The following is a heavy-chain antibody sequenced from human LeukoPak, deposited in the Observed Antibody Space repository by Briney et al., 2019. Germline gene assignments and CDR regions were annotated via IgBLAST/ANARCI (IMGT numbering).Heavy chain of an antibody. CDR1: GVTLTTYT. D-gene: IGHD2/OR15-2a*01. V-gene: IGHV3-30-3*01. CDR2: VSYGENNK. J-gene: IGHJ4*02. Sequence: TGGSLSLSCVVTGVTLTTYTMYWVRQAPGKGLEWVAIVSYGENNKYYADSVKGRFTISRDNYKDTVLLQMNDLRREDAALYYCARIGFSATTSSYWGRGTRVIVSS. CDR3: ARIGFSATTSSY.